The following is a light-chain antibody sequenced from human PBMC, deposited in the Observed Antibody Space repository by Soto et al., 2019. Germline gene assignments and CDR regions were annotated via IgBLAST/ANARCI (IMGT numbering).Light chain of an antibody. J-gene: IGKJ2*01. CDR3: QQSYTTLYT. V-gene: IGKV1-39*01. CDR1: QSISSY. CDR2: ATS. Sequence: DIQMTQSPSSLSASVGDRVTITCRASQSISSYLNWYQQKPGKAPKLLIYATSSLQSGVPSRFSGSGSGTDFTLTISSLQPEDFATYYCQQSYTTLYTFGQGTKLAI.